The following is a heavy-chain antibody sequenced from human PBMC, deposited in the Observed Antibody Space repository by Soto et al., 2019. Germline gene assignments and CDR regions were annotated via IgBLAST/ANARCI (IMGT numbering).Heavy chain of an antibody. CDR3: AKESYYYDSSGYYYLPFDY. V-gene: IGHV3-53*01. CDR1: GFSVSTSH. CDR2: IYSGGST. J-gene: IGHJ4*02. D-gene: IGHD3-22*01. Sequence: QPGGSLRLSCAAAGFSVSTSHISWVRQAPGKGLEWVSVIYSGGSTYYADSVKGRFTISRDNSKNTLYLQMNSLRAEDTAVYYCAKESYYYDSSGYYYLPFDYWGQGTLVTVS.